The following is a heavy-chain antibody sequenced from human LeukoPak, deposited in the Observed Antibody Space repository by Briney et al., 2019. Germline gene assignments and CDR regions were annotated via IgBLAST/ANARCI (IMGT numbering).Heavy chain of an antibody. CDR1: GFTFSSYA. J-gene: IGHJ4*02. CDR3: ARGPWGAYYFDY. Sequence: GGSLRLSCAASGFTFSSYAMHWVRQALGKGLEWVAVISYDGSNKYYADSVKGRFTISRDNSKNTLYLQMNSLRAEDTAVYYCARGPWGAYYFDYWGQGTLVTVSS. D-gene: IGHD1-26*01. CDR2: ISYDGSNK. V-gene: IGHV3-30-3*01.